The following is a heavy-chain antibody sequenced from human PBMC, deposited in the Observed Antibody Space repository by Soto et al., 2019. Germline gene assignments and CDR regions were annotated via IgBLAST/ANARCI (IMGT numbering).Heavy chain of an antibody. J-gene: IGHJ6*02. CDR1: GGSISSYY. CDR3: ARLPTTVTTAGYYYYGMDV. Sequence: LSLTCTVSGGSISSYYWSWIRQPPGKGLEWIGYIYYSGSTNYNPSLKSRVTISVDTSKNQFSLKLSSVTAADTAVYYCARLPTTVTTAGYYYYGMDVWGQGTTVTVSS. D-gene: IGHD4-4*01. CDR2: IYYSGST. V-gene: IGHV4-59*01.